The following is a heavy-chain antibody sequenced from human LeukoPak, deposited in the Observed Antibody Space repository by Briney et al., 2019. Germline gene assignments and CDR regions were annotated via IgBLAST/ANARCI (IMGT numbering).Heavy chain of an antibody. J-gene: IGHJ4*02. Sequence: PGGSLRLSCAASGFTSSSYGMHWVRQPPGKGLEWVADIWFDGSVSHHADSVKGRFTISRDNSKNTLYLQMNSLRPEDTAVYYCAGGSRRDGYDYWGQGTLVTVSS. CDR1: GFTSSSYG. CDR3: AGGSRRDGYDY. D-gene: IGHD5-24*01. CDR2: IWFDGSVS. V-gene: IGHV3-30*02.